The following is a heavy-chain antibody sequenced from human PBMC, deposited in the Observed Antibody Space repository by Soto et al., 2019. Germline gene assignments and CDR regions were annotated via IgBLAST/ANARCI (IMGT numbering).Heavy chain of an antibody. V-gene: IGHV1-18*01. Sequence: ASVKVSCKASGYTFTRYGISWVRQAPGQGLEWIGRISAYNGNTNYAQKLQGRVTITTDSSTSTAYMELRSLRSDDTAVYYCARVVGALGHWFDPWGQGTLVTVSS. D-gene: IGHD1-26*01. J-gene: IGHJ5*02. CDR3: ARVVGALGHWFDP. CDR2: ISAYNGNT. CDR1: GYTFTRYG.